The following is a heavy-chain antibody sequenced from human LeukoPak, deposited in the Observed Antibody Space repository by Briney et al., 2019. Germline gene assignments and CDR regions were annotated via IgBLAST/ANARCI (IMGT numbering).Heavy chain of an antibody. V-gene: IGHV4-61*08. CDR2: IYYSGST. CDR1: GGSISSGGYY. CDR3: ARALYYDILTGSQDNYYYYYGMDV. D-gene: IGHD3-9*01. J-gene: IGHJ6*02. Sequence: SETLSLTCTVSGGSISSGGYYWSWIRQHPGKGLEWIGYIYYSGSTNYNPSLKSRVTISVDTSKNQFSLKLSSVTAADTAVYYCARALYYDILTGSQDNYYYYYGMDVWGQGTTVTVSS.